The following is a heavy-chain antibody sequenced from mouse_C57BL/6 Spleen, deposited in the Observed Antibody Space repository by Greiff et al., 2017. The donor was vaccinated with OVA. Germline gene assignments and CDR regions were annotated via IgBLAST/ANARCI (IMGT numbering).Heavy chain of an antibody. J-gene: IGHJ3*01. CDR1: GYTFTSYD. Sequence: VKLMESGPELVKPGASVKLSCKASGYTFTSYDINWVKQRPGQGLEWIGWIYPRDGSTKYNEKFKGKATLTVDTSSSTAYMELHSLTSEDSAVYFCAIDSSSWFAYWGQGTLVTVSA. D-gene: IGHD3-2*01. V-gene: IGHV1-85*01. CDR2: IYPRDGST. CDR3: AIDSSSWFAY.